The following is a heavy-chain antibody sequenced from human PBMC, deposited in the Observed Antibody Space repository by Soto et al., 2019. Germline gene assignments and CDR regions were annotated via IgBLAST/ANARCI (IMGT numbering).Heavy chain of an antibody. CDR3: ATEQMVLRYFDWLSLFDY. J-gene: IGHJ4*02. CDR1: GYTLTELS. V-gene: IGHV1-24*01. D-gene: IGHD3-9*01. CDR2: FDPEDGET. Sequence: SVKVSCKVSGYTLTELSMHWVRQAPGKGLEWMGGFDPEDGETIYAQKFQGRVTMTEDTSTDTAYMELSSLRSEDTAVYYCATEQMVLRYFDWLSLFDYWGQGTLVTVSS.